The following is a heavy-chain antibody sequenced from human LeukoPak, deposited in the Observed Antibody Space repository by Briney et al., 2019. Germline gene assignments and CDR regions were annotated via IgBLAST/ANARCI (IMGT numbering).Heavy chain of an antibody. CDR1: AFTFSSYA. CDR3: AKDGYNLRAFDI. D-gene: IGHD5-12*01. Sequence: GGSLRLSCAASAFTFSSYAMSWVRQAPGKGLEWVSAISGSGGSTYYADSVKGRFTISRDNSKNTLYLQMNSLRAEDTAVYYCAKDGYNLRAFDIWGQGKMVTVSS. J-gene: IGHJ3*02. CDR2: ISGSGGST. V-gene: IGHV3-23*01.